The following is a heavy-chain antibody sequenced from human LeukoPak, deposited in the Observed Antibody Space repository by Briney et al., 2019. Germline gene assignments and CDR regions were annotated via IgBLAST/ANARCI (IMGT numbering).Heavy chain of an antibody. D-gene: IGHD3-22*01. CDR1: GYTFTGYY. Sequence: ASVKVSCKASGYTFTGYYMHWVRQAPGQGLEWMGWINPNSGGTNYAQKSQGRVTMTRDTSISTAYMELSRLRSDDTAVYYCARDPERNYYDSSGYYPLDYWGQGTLVTVSS. J-gene: IGHJ4*02. CDR2: INPNSGGT. CDR3: ARDPERNYYDSSGYYPLDY. V-gene: IGHV1-2*02.